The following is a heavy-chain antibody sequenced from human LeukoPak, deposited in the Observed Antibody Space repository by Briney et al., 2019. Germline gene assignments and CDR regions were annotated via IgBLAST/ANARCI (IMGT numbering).Heavy chain of an antibody. Sequence: SETLSLTCTVSGGSFSGYYWSWIRQPPGKGLEWIGSIYYSGRTSYNPSLKSRVTISVDTVKNQFSLKLTSVTAADTSMYYCARQSGPYSSSWFDFWGQGTLVTVSS. CDR1: GGSFSGYY. CDR3: ARQSGPYSSSWFDF. V-gene: IGHV4-39*01. CDR2: IYYSGRT. J-gene: IGHJ4*02. D-gene: IGHD6-13*01.